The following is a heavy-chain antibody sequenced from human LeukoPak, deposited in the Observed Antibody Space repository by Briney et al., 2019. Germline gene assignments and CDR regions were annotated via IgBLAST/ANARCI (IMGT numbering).Heavy chain of an antibody. D-gene: IGHD2-15*01. J-gene: IGHJ5*02. CDR2: MNPNSGNT. CDR1: GYTFSNYD. V-gene: IGHV1-8*01. CDR3: VRGVVVVAAGLRSLKIWFDT. Sequence: ASVKVSWKASGYTFSNYDINWVRQATVQGLEWMGWMNPNSGNTGYAQKFQGRVTMTRNTSISTAYMELSSLTSEDTAVYYCVRGVVVVAAGLRSLKIWFDTWGQGTLVTVSP.